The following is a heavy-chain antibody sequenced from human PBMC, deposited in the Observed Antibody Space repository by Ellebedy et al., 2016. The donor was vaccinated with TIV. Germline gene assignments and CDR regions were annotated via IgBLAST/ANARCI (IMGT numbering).Heavy chain of an antibody. V-gene: IGHV1-69*13. J-gene: IGHJ6*02. Sequence: SVKVSCXASGYTFTSYDISWVRQAPGQGLEWMGGIIPIFGTANYAQKFQGRVTITADESTSTAYMELSSLRSEDTAVYYCARDSGGGITFGGVIEIYGMDVWGQGTTVTVSS. CDR2: IIPIFGTA. D-gene: IGHD3-16*02. CDR1: GYTFTSYD. CDR3: ARDSGGGITFGGVIEIYGMDV.